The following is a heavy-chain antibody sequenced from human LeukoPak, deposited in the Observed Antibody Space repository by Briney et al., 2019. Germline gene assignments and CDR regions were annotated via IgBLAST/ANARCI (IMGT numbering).Heavy chain of an antibody. J-gene: IGHJ2*01. CDR3: ARGGPSPTTVTSNWYFDL. CDR1: GYTFTDYY. CDR2: IDPNSGGT. Sequence: ASVKVSCKASGYTFTDYYMHWVQQAPGQGLEWMGWIDPNSGGTKYAQRFQGRVTMTRDTSITTAYMELSRLRSDGTAVYYCARGGPSPTTVTSNWYFDLWGRGTLVTVSP. D-gene: IGHD4-11*01. V-gene: IGHV1-2*02.